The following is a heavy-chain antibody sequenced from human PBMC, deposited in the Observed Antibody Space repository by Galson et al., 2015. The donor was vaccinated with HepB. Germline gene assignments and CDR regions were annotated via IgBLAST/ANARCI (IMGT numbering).Heavy chain of an antibody. CDR2: IIPIFGTA. Sequence: SVKVSCKASGGTFSSYAISWVRQAPGQGLEWMGGIIPIFGTANYAQKFQGRVTITADESTSTAYMELSSLRSEDTAVYYCARTGPYSSGWYPWQYYFDYWGQGTLVTVSS. D-gene: IGHD6-19*01. V-gene: IGHV1-69*13. J-gene: IGHJ4*02. CDR1: GGTFSSYA. CDR3: ARTGPYSSGWYPWQYYFDY.